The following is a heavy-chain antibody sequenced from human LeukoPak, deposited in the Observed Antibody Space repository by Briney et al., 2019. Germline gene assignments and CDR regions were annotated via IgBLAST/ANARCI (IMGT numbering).Heavy chain of an antibody. CDR2: IYYSGST. J-gene: IGHJ4*02. D-gene: IGHD2-15*01. CDR1: GDSISNYY. V-gene: IGHV4-59*01. Sequence: SETLSLTCTVSGDSISNYYWSWIRQSPGKGLEWMGYIYYSGSTNYNPSLKSRVTISVDTSKNQFSLKLSPVTAADTAVYYCARETCSGGSCFQFDFWGQGTLVTVSS. CDR3: ARETCSGGSCFQFDF.